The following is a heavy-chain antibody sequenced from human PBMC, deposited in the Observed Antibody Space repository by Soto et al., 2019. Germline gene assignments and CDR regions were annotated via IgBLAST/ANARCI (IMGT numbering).Heavy chain of an antibody. V-gene: IGHV1-18*04. J-gene: IGHJ6*02. CDR1: GYTFTSYG. Sequence: ASVKVSCKASGYTFTSYGISWVRQAPGQGLEWMGWISAYNGNTNYAQKLQGRVTMTTDTSTSTAYMELRSLRSDDTAVYYCARGIAVAGKTYYGMDVWRQGTTVTVSS. CDR2: ISAYNGNT. D-gene: IGHD6-19*01. CDR3: ARGIAVAGKTYYGMDV.